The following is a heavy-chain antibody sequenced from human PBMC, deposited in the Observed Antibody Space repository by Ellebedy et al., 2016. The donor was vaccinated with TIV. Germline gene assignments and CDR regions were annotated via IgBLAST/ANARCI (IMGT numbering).Heavy chain of an antibody. V-gene: IGHV4-39*01. CDR3: ARHVISAGSQRRAFDI. CDR2: ISSSGST. D-gene: IGHD3-16*02. J-gene: IGHJ3*02. CDR1: GGSISSNSYY. Sequence: MPSETLSLTCTVSGGSISSNSYYWAWIRQPPGKGLEWIGSISSSGSTYLTPSLKSRVTISVDTSKEQFSLKLTSVSAADTAMFYCARHVISAGSQRRAFDIWGQGTMVTVSS.